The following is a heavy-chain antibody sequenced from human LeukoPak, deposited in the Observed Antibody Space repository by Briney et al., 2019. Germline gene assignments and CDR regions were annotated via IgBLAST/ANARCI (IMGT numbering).Heavy chain of an antibody. CDR3: ARGLGLVPAATFFDY. J-gene: IGHJ4*02. D-gene: IGHD2-2*01. V-gene: IGHV4-34*01. CDR1: GGSFSGYY. Sequence: SSETLSLTCAVYGGSFSGYYWSWIRQPPGKGLEWIGEINHSGSTNYNPSLKSRVTISVDTSKNQFSLKLSSVTAADTAVYYCARGLGLVPAATFFDYWGQGTLVTVSS. CDR2: INHSGST.